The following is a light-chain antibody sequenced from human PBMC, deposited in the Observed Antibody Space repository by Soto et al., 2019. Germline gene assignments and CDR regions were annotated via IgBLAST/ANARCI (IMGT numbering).Light chain of an antibody. Sequence: QSALTQPASVSGSPGQSITISCTGTSSDVGGYNFVSWYQQHPGKAPKLMIYDVSYRPSGVSDRFSGSKSGNTASLTISGLQAEDEADYYCSSYDSSSTSYVFGTGTKVTVL. CDR2: DVS. CDR3: SSYDSSSTSYV. CDR1: SSDVGGYNF. J-gene: IGLJ1*01. V-gene: IGLV2-14*03.